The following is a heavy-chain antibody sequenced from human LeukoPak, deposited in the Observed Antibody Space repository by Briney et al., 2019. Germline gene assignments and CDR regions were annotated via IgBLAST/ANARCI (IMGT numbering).Heavy chain of an antibody. V-gene: IGHV3-48*03. Sequence: GGSLRLSCAASGFTFSSYEMNWVRQAPGKGLEWISYISASGTITHYADSVEGRFTISRDNAKNSLYLQMNSLRPEDTAIYYCAREGYTSSWLYYYYYMDVWGKGTTVTVSS. CDR3: AREGYTSSWLYYYYYMDV. CDR1: GFTFSSYE. D-gene: IGHD6-13*01. J-gene: IGHJ6*03. CDR2: ISASGTIT.